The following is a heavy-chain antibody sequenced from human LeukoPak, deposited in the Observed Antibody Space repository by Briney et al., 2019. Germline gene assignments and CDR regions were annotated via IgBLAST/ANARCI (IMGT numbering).Heavy chain of an antibody. CDR3: ARGGGAYCGDDCYRNFDY. Sequence: GGSLRLSCAASGFTFSSYAMSWVRQAPGKGLEWVSAISGSGGSTYYADSVKGRFTISRDNSKNTLSLQMDSLRVEDTAWYYCARGGGAYCGDDCYRNFDYWGQGTQVTVSS. D-gene: IGHD2-21*02. V-gene: IGHV3-23*01. CDR2: ISGSGGST. CDR1: GFTFSSYA. J-gene: IGHJ4*02.